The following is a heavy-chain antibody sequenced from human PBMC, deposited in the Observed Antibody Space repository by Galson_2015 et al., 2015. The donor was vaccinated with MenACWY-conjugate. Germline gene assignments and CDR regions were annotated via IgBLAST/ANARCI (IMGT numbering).Heavy chain of an antibody. V-gene: IGHV3-7*03. CDR2: IKEDGGEN. J-gene: IGHJ4*02. Sequence: SLRLSCAASGFTFSSYWMSWVRHTPGKGLECVANIKEDGGENYYVDSVKGRFTISRDNAKNSVYLQMNILRPEDTAVYYCARKGYTARYFDYWGQGTLVTVSS. D-gene: IGHD2-2*02. CDR1: GFTFSSYW. CDR3: ARKGYTARYFDY.